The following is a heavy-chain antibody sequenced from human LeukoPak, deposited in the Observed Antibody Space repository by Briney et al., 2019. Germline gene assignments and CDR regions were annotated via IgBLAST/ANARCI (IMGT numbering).Heavy chain of an antibody. CDR2: IYPSGST. J-gene: IGHJ6*03. CDR3: ARALRDPHSSWYAYYYMDV. D-gene: IGHD6-13*01. Sequence: SETLSLTCTVSGGSISSYYWSWIRQPAGKGLEWIGRIYPSGSTNYNPSLKSRVTMSVDTSKNQFSLKLSSVTAADTAVYYCARALRDPHSSWYAYYYMDVWGKGTTVTISS. CDR1: GGSISSYY. V-gene: IGHV4-4*07.